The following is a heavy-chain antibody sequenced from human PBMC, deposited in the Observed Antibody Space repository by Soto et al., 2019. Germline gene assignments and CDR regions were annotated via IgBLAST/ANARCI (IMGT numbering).Heavy chain of an antibody. CDR3: VHTGYSYDPFGY. CDR1: GFSLTTGKMG. D-gene: IGHD5-18*01. V-gene: IGHV2-26*01. J-gene: IGHJ4*02. CDR2: IFSDNER. Sequence: SGPTLVNPTETLTLTCTVSGFSLTTGKMGVSWIRQPPGKALEWLAHIFSDNERSYSPSLKSRLTITKDTSKNQVVLTMTNMDPVDTATYYCVHTGYSYDPFGYWGRGTLVTVSS.